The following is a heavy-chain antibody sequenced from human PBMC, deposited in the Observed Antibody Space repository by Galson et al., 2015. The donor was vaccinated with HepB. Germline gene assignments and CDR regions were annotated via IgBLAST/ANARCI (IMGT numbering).Heavy chain of an antibody. Sequence: QSGAEVKKPGESLRISCKGSGYSFTSYWISWVRQMPGKGLEWMGRIDPSDSYTNYSPSFQGHVTISADKSISTAYLQWSSLKASDTAMYYCARRYDFWTRIPNYGMDVWGQGTTVTVSS. J-gene: IGHJ6*02. CDR1: GYSFTSYW. D-gene: IGHD3-3*01. V-gene: IGHV5-10-1*01. CDR3: ARRYDFWTRIPNYGMDV. CDR2: IDPSDSYT.